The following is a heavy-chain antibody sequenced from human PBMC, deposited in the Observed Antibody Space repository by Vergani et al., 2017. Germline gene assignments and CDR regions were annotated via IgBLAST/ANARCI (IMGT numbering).Heavy chain of an antibody. J-gene: IGHJ4*02. CDR3: ARERGGYESFRIQLWTTRLDY. V-gene: IGHV1-18*01. CDR1: GYTFTSYG. CDR2: ISAYNGNT. Sequence: QVQLVQSGAEVKKPGASVKVSCKASGYTFTSYGISWVRQAPGQGLEWMGWISAYNGNTNYAQKLQGRVTMTTDTSTSTAYMELRSLRSDDTAVYYCARERGGYESFRIQLWTTRLDYWGQGTLVTVSS. D-gene: IGHD5-18*01.